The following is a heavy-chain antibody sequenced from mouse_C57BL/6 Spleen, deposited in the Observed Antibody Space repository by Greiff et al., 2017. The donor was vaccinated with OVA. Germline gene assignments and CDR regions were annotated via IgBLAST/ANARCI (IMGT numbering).Heavy chain of an antibody. V-gene: IGHV3-1*01. CDR3: ARGGAPPWFAY. CDR2: ISYSGST. Sequence: EVQLVESGPGMVKPSQSLSLTCTVTGYSITSGYDWHWIRHFPGNKLEWMGYISYSGSTNYNPSLKSRISITHDTSKNHFFLKLNSVTTEDTATYYCARGGAPPWFAYWGQGTLVTVSA. J-gene: IGHJ3*01. CDR1: GYSITSGYD.